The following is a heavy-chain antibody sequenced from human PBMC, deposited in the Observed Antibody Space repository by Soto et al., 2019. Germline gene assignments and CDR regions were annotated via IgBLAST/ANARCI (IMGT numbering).Heavy chain of an antibody. J-gene: IGHJ3*02. D-gene: IGHD6-19*01. Sequence: GGSLRLSCAASGFTSGTYWMSWVRQAPGKGLEWVANIKQDGTEKSYVDSVKGRFTISRDNAKNSLYLEMNSLRAEDTAVYYCARAGTRYSSGWTDVFDICAQGTLVTVSS. CDR1: GFTSGTYW. CDR2: IKQDGTEK. CDR3: ARAGTRYSSGWTDVFDI. V-gene: IGHV3-7*02.